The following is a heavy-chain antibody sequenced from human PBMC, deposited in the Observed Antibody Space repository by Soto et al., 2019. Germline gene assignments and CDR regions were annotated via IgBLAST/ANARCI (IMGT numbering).Heavy chain of an antibody. Sequence: QVQLQESGPGLVKPSETLSLTCTVSGGSISSYYWSWIRQPPGKGLEWIGYIYYSGSTNYNPSLKSRVTISVDTSKNQFSLKLSSVTAADTAVYHCARGIVVVVAAIGWFDPWGQGTLVTVSS. CDR1: GGSISSYY. CDR2: IYYSGST. V-gene: IGHV4-59*01. D-gene: IGHD2-15*01. CDR3: ARGIVVVVAAIGWFDP. J-gene: IGHJ5*02.